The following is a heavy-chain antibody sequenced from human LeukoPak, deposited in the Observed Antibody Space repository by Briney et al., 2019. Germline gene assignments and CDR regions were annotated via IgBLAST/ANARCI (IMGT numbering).Heavy chain of an antibody. CDR1: GYSFTSYW. CDR2: IDPSDSYT. V-gene: IGHV5-10-1*01. D-gene: IGHD2-15*01. CDR3: ARQDSQFCSGGSCYSSKPGNWFGP. Sequence: GESLKTSCKGSGYSFTSYWISWVRQMPGKGLEWMGRIDPSDSYTNYSPSFQGHVTISADKSISTAYLQWSSLKASDTAMYYCARQDSQFCSGGSCYSSKPGNWFGPWGQGTLVTVSS. J-gene: IGHJ5*02.